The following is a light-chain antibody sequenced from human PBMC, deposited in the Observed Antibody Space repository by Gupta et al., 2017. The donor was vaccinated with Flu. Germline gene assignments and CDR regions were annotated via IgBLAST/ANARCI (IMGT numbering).Light chain of an antibody. Sequence: DIEMTQSPASLSASVGDRATITCRASQSISSYLNWYQQKPGKAPKLLIYAASSLQSGVPTRFSGSGSGTDFTLTISSLEPEDFATYYCHQSCISPLTFGEGTKVEIK. CDR1: QSISSY. CDR2: AAS. CDR3: HQSCISPLT. V-gene: IGKV1-39*01. J-gene: IGKJ4*01.